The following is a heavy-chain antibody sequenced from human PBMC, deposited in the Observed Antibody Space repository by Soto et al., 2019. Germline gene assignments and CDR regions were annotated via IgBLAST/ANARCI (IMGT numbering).Heavy chain of an antibody. J-gene: IGHJ6*02. CDR3: ARRIPLGYATDV. Sequence: PGGSLRLSCAASGFTFSSYAMHWVRQAPGKGLEYVSAITSNGGNTDYASSVKGRFTISRDNSKNTLYLQMGSLRAEDMAVYYCARRIPLGYATDVWGQGTTVTVSS. CDR2: ITSNGGNT. V-gene: IGHV3-64*01. CDR1: GFTFSSYA. D-gene: IGHD2-21*01.